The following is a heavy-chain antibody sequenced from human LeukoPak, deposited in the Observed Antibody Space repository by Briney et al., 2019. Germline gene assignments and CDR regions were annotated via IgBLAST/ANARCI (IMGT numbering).Heavy chain of an antibody. V-gene: IGHV1-69*13. D-gene: IGHD1-26*01. CDR1: GGTFISYA. CDR3: ARALYGGSYSRTPDY. Sequence: SVKVSCKASGGTFISYAISWVRQAPGQGLEWMGGIIPIFGTANYAQKFQGRVTITADESTSTAYMELSSLRSEDTAVYYCARALYGGSYSRTPDYWGQGTLVTVSS. J-gene: IGHJ4*02. CDR2: IIPIFGTA.